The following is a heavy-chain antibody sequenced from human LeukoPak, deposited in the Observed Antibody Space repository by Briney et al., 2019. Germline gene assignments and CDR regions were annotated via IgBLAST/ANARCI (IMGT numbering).Heavy chain of an antibody. CDR1: GFTFSSSW. CDR3: VRDRALSY. CDR2: IKQDGSDT. J-gene: IGHJ4*02. D-gene: IGHD3-9*01. Sequence: GESLRLSCAASGFTFSSSWMSWVRQAPGKGLEWVANIKQDGSDTYYVDSVKGRFTISRDNAKNSLFLQMNSLRAEDTAVYYCVRDRALSYWGQGTLVTVSS. V-gene: IGHV3-7*01.